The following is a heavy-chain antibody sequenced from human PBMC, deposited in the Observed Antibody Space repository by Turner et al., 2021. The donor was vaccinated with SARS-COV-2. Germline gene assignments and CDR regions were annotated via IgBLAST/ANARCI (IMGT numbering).Heavy chain of an antibody. CDR3: ATAPPIAADVRWFDP. J-gene: IGHJ5*02. D-gene: IGHD6-13*01. Sequence: QVQLVQSGAVVQMPGASVKVSCEVSGYTLTELSMHWVRQSPGKGLEGMVGFEPEDGKTIYAQKFQDRVTMTEDKTTDTAYMEQSSLRSDDTAVDYCATAPPIAADVRWFDPWGQGTLVTVSS. CDR2: FEPEDGKT. CDR1: GYTLTELS. V-gene: IGHV1-24*01.